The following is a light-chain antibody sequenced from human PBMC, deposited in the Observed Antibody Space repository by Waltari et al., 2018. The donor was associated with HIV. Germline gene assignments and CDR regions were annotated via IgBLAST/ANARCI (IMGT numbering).Light chain of an antibody. CDR2: DDS. J-gene: IGLJ2*01. CDR1: NIGDNT. V-gene: IGLV3-21*02. Sequence: SFVLTQPPSVSVAPGQTARITCGGNNIGDNTVHWYQHKPGQAPFLAAYDDSDRPSGIHERFSGSNSWNTATLTICRVEAVDEADYYCQVWDASSDHLVIFGGGTKLTVL. CDR3: QVWDASSDHLVI.